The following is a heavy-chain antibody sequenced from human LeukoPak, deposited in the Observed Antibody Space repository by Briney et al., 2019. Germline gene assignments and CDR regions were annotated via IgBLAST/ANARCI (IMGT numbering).Heavy chain of an antibody. J-gene: IGHJ2*01. CDR2: ISDYNGNR. Sequence: ASVKVSCKASGYTFSSYAIGWVRQAPGQSLEWMGWISDYNGNRNIAQKFQGRVTMTTDTSTSTAYMDLGSLRSDDTAVYCCARTGEESGWWYFDFWGRGSLVTVSS. CDR3: ARTGEESGWWYFDF. V-gene: IGHV1-18*01. D-gene: IGHD2-15*01. CDR1: GYTFSSYA.